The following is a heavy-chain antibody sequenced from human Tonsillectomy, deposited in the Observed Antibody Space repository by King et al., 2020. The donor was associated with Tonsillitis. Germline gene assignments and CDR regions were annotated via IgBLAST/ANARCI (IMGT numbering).Heavy chain of an antibody. CDR2: ISWNIGSI. CDR3: VKDQGGLPLLWWGAFES. J-gene: IGHJ4*02. V-gene: IGHV3-9*01. CDR1: EFLFDDYS. Sequence: VQLVESGGGLVQPGRSLTLSCAASEFLFDDYSMHWVRQAPGKGLEWVSGISWNIGSIGYADSVKGRFTISRDNAKNSVYLQMNSLRTEDTAFYYCVKDQGGLPLLWWGAFESWGQGTLVAVSS. D-gene: IGHD2-21*01.